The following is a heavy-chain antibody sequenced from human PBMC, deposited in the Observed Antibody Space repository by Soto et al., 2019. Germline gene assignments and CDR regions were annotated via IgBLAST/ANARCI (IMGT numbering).Heavy chain of an antibody. V-gene: IGHV1-46*01. CDR1: GYTFTSYY. J-gene: IGHJ1*01. D-gene: IGHD6-6*01. CDR2: INPSGGST. Sequence: ASVKVACKASGYTFTSYYMHWVRQAPGQGLEWMGIINPSGGSTSYAQKFQGRVTMTRDTSTSTVYMELSSLRSEDTAVYYCARDLYCSSSRVRVPEYLQHCSQGTSVTVSS. CDR3: ARDLYCSSSRVRVPEYLQH.